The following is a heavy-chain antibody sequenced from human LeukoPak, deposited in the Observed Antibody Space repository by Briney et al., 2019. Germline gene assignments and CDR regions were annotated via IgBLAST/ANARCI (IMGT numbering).Heavy chain of an antibody. CDR2: TYYRSKWYN. V-gene: IGHV6-1*01. CDR3: ARVVAAAGGFDY. D-gene: IGHD6-13*01. CDR1: GDSFSSNSAA. J-gene: IGHJ4*02. Sequence: SQTLSLTCAISGDSFSSNSAAWNWIRQSPSRGLEWLVRTYYRSKWYNDYAVSVKIRITINPDTSKNQFSLQLNSVTPEDTAVYYCARVVAAAGGFDYWGQGTLVTVSS.